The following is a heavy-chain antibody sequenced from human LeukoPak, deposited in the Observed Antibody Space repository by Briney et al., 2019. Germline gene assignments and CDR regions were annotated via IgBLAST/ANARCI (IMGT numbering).Heavy chain of an antibody. D-gene: IGHD3-10*01. J-gene: IGHJ4*02. CDR2: IGGRDGST. Sequence: GGSLRLSCAASGFTFSSYSMNWVRQAPGKGLEWVSAIGGRDGSTYYADSVKGRFTISRDNSKNTLYVQMNSLRAEDTAVYYCAKGHYYGSGSLDYWGQGTLVTVSS. V-gene: IGHV3-23*01. CDR1: GFTFSSYS. CDR3: AKGHYYGSGSLDY.